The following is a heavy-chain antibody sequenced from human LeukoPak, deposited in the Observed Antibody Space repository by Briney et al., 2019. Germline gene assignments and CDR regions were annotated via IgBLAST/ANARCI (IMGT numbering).Heavy chain of an antibody. CDR3: VREGRGIVGASAY. CDR1: RFTFISYF. V-gene: IGHV3-23*01. Sequence: PGGSLRLSCEASRFTFISYFMSWVRQAPGKGLEWVASIIGSGRTTKYADVVKGRFTISRDNSRNSLYLQMTSLIADDTAVYYCVREGRGIVGASAYWGRGTLVAVSS. D-gene: IGHD1-26*01. J-gene: IGHJ4*02. CDR2: IIGSGRTT.